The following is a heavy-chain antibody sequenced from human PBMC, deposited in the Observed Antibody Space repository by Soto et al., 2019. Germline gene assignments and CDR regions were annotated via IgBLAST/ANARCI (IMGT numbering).Heavy chain of an antibody. V-gene: IGHV1-69*13. J-gene: IGHJ1*01. CDR3: ARANSYYDSSGPFQH. CDR2: IIPIFGTA. Sequence: SVKVSCKASGGTFSSYAISWVRQAPGQGLEWMGGIIPIFGTANYAQKFQGRVTITADESTSTAYMELSSLRSEDTAVYYCARANSYYDSSGPFQHWGQGTLVTV. CDR1: GGTFSSYA. D-gene: IGHD3-22*01.